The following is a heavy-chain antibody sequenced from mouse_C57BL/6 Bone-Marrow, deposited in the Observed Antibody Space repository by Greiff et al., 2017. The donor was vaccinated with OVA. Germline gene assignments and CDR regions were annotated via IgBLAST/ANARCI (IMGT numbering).Heavy chain of an antibody. D-gene: IGHD6-1*01. CDR3: ARSGSYGAMDY. J-gene: IGHJ4*01. Sequence: QVQLKQSGPELVKPGASVKISCKASGYAFSSSWMNWVKQRPGKGLEWIGRIYPGDGDTNYNGKFKGKATLTADKSSSTAYMQLSSLTSEDSAVYFCARSGSYGAMDYWGQGTSVTVSS. V-gene: IGHV1-82*01. CDR2: IYPGDGDT. CDR1: GYAFSSSW.